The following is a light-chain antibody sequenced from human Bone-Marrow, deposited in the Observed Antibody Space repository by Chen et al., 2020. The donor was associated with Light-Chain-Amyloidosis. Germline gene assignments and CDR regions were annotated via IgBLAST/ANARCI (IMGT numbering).Light chain of an antibody. CDR1: RSHIGINT. V-gene: IGLV1-44*01. Sequence: QSVLTQPPSASGTPGQRVTISCSGSRSHIGINTINWYRQLPGTAPKLLIYSDDQRPSGVPDRFSGSKSGTSASLAISGLQSDDEADYYCAAWDDSLNGSVFGTGTKVTVL. CDR2: SDD. J-gene: IGLJ1*01. CDR3: AAWDDSLNGSV.